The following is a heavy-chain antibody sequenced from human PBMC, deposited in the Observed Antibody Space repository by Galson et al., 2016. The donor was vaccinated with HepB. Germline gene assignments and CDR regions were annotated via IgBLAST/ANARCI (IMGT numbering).Heavy chain of an antibody. CDR1: GFSFSDHC. D-gene: IGHD2-8*01. V-gene: IGHV3-72*01. J-gene: IGHJ4*02. CDR2: IRNKRNNYIT. CDR3: ARMANGADSD. Sequence: SLRLSCAGSGFSFSDHCMDWVRQAPGKGLEWVGRIRNKRNNYITEYAASVIGRFTISRDDSRNSVDLQMNTLKTEDTAVYYCARMANGADSDWGQGTLVTVSS.